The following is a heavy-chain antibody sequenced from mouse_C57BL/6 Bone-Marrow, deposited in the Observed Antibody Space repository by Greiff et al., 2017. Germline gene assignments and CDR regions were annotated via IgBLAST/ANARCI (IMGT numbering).Heavy chain of an antibody. CDR3: ARCSDGTSWFAY. D-gene: IGHD2-3*01. J-gene: IGHJ3*01. CDR2: IDPNSGGT. Sequence: QVQLLQPGAELVKPGASVKLSCKASGYTFTSYWMHWVKQRPGRGLEWIGRIDPNSGGTKYNEKFKSKATLTVDKPSSTAYMQLSSLTSEDSAVYYCARCSDGTSWFAYWGQGTLVTVSA. CDR1: GYTFTSYW. V-gene: IGHV1-72*01.